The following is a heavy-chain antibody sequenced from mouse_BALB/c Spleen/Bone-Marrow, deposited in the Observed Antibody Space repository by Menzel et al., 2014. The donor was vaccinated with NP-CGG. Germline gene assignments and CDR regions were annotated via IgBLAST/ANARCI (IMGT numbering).Heavy chain of an antibody. Sequence: VQLQQSGPELVKPGASVKMSCKASGYSFTGYYMHWVKQSHVKSLEWIGRINPYNGATSYNQNFKDKASLTVDKSSSTAYMELHSLTSEDSAVYYCARGGWDWYFDVWGAGTTVTVSS. CDR3: ARGGWDWYFDV. CDR1: GYSFTGYY. V-gene: IGHV1-31*01. CDR2: INPYNGAT. J-gene: IGHJ1*01.